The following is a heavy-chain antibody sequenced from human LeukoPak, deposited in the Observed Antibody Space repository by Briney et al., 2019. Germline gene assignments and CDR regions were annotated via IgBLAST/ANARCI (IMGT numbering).Heavy chain of an antibody. V-gene: IGHV1-2*02. CDR1: GYTFTGYY. Sequence: ASVKVSCKASGYTFTGYYMHWVRQAPGQGLEWMGWINPNSGGTNYAQKFQGRVTMTTDTSTSTAYMELRSLRSDDTAVYYCARDLTYYDFWSGYPGEFDPWGQGTLVTVSS. J-gene: IGHJ5*02. D-gene: IGHD3-3*01. CDR3: ARDLTYYDFWSGYPGEFDP. CDR2: INPNSGGT.